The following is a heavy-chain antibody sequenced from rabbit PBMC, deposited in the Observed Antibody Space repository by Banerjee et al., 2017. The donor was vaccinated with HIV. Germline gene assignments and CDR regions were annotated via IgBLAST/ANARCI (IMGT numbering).Heavy chain of an antibody. CDR2: INAVTGKA. CDR3: ARDVGTSFSTYGMDL. J-gene: IGHJ6*01. Sequence: QEQLVESGGGLVKPEGSLKLSCTASGFSFSNKAVMCWVRQAPGKGLEWIACINAVTGKAVYASWAKGRFTISKTSSTTVTLQMTSLTAADTATYFCARDVGTSFSTYGMDLWGPGTLVTVS. V-gene: IGHV1S45*01. CDR1: GFSFSNKAV. D-gene: IGHD8-1*01.